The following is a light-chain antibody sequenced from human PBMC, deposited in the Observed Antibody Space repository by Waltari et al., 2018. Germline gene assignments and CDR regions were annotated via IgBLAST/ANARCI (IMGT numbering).Light chain of an antibody. V-gene: IGLV1-44*01. CDR2: SNN. Sequence: QSVLTQPPSASGTPGQRVTISCSGSSATIGSNTVNWYPQLPGTAPKHLIYSNNQRPSGVPDRFSGSKTGTSASLAISGLQSEDEADYYCAAWDDSLNGHWVFGGGTKLTVL. CDR1: SATIGSNT. CDR3: AAWDDSLNGHWV. J-gene: IGLJ3*02.